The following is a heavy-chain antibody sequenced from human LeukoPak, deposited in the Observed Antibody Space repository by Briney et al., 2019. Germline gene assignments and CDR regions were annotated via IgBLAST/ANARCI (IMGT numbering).Heavy chain of an antibody. Sequence: PSETLSLTCAVYGGSFSGYYWSWIRQPPGKGLEWTGEINHSGSTNYNPSLKSRVTISVDTSKNQFSLKLSSVTAADTAVYYCASLGYCSSTSCYAHYYGMDVWGQGTTVTVSS. CDR3: ASLGYCSSTSCYAHYYGMDV. CDR1: GGSFSGYY. CDR2: INHSGST. J-gene: IGHJ6*02. V-gene: IGHV4-34*01. D-gene: IGHD2-2*01.